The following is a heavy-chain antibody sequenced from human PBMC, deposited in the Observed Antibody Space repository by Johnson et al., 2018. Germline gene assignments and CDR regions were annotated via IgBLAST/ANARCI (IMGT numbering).Heavy chain of an antibody. CDR3: ARDRPGFSSGWYGYYYYGMDV. D-gene: IGHD6-19*01. CDR1: GFTFSSYW. V-gene: IGHV3-7*01. CDR2: IKQDGSEK. Sequence: VQLVESGGGLVQPGGSLRLSCAASGFTFSSYWMSWVRQAPGKGLEWVANIKQDGSEKYYVDSVKGRFTISRDNAKNSLYLQMNSLGAEDTAVYYCARDRPGFSSGWYGYYYYGMDVWGQGTTVTVSS. J-gene: IGHJ6*02.